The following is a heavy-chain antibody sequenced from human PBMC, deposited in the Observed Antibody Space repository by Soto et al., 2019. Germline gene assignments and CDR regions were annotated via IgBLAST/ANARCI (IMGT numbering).Heavy chain of an antibody. Sequence: EVQLLESGGGLVQPGGSLRLSCAASGFTFSSYAMSWVRQAPGKGLEWVSAISGSGGSTYYADSVKGRFTISRDNSKNTLYLQMNSLRAEDTAVYYCATIIVLMVYADPLDAFAIWGQGTMVTVSS. CDR2: ISGSGGST. CDR1: GFTFSSYA. D-gene: IGHD2-8*01. V-gene: IGHV3-23*01. J-gene: IGHJ3*02. CDR3: ATIIVLMVYADPLDAFAI.